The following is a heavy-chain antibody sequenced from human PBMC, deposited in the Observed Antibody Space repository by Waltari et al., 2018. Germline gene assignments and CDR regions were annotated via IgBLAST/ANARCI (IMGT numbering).Heavy chain of an antibody. CDR2: VSRDGGDD. CDR3: VTYPVIGGYYYMDV. D-gene: IGHD1-26*01. CDR1: GFDFSDSR. Sequence: EVQLVESGGDLVQPGGSLRLSCTASGFDFSDSRRSWGRQAQGKGRGWVGNVSRDGGDDTYAGSVKGRFTVSRDNARSSVYLEMHSLRADDSAVYYCVTYPVIGGYYYMDVWGKGTTVTVSS. V-gene: IGHV3-7*01. J-gene: IGHJ6*03.